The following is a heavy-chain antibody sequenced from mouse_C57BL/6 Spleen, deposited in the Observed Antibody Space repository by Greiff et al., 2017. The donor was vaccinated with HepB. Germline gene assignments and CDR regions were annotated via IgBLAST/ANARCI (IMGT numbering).Heavy chain of an antibody. D-gene: IGHD1-1*01. CDR2: INPNNGGT. J-gene: IGHJ3*01. V-gene: IGHV1-18*01. Sequence: EVKLQESGPELVKPGASVKIPCKASGYTFTDYNMDWVKQSHGKSLEWIGDINPNNGGTIYNQKFKGKATLTVDKSSSTAYMELRSLTSEDTAVYYCARANYGSSYVLFAYWGQGTLVTVSA. CDR3: ARANYGSSYVLFAY. CDR1: GYTFTDYN.